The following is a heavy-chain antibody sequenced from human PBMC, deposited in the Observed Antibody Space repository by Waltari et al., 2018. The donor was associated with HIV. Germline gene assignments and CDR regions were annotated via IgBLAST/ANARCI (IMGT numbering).Heavy chain of an antibody. D-gene: IGHD5-12*01. V-gene: IGHV3-21*01. CDR3: AKVDTHGYLPYN. CDR1: GFTFSGHT. Sequence: EVQLVEAGGGLVKPGGPLRLSCAASGFTFSGHTMNWVRQAPGKGLEWVSSISSSGTYIYYVDSVQGRFTISRDNAKNSLYLQMNSLRVEDTAIYYCAKVDTHGYLPYNWGQGTLVTVSS. J-gene: IGHJ4*02. CDR2: ISSSGTYI.